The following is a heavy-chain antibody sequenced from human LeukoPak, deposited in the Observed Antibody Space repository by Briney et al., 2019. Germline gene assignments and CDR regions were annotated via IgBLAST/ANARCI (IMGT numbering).Heavy chain of an antibody. Sequence: GGSLRLSCAASGFTFSSYWMSWVRQAPGKGLEWVANIKQDGSEKYYVDSVKGRFTISRDNAKNLLYLQMNSLRAEDTAVYYCARASTTYYYDSSEYYFDYWGQGTLVTVSS. J-gene: IGHJ4*02. CDR2: IKQDGSEK. CDR3: ARASTTYYYDSSEYYFDY. CDR1: GFTFSSYW. V-gene: IGHV3-7*01. D-gene: IGHD3-22*01.